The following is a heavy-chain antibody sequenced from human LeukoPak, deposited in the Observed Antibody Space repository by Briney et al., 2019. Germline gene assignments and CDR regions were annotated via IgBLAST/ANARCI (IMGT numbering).Heavy chain of an antibody. V-gene: IGHV1-3*01. CDR3: ARAPYDILTGYSLNWFDP. CDR1: GYTFTTYA. Sequence: ASVKVSCKASGYTFTTYAMHWVRQAPGQRLEWMGWINGDNGNTKYSKKFQGRVTITRDTSAYTGYMELRGLSSADTAVYFCARAPYDILTGYSLNWFDPLGQGTLVTVSS. D-gene: IGHD3-9*01. CDR2: INGDNGNT. J-gene: IGHJ5*02.